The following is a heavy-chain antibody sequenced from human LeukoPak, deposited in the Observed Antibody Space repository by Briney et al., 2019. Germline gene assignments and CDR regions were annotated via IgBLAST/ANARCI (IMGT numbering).Heavy chain of an antibody. V-gene: IGHV1-69*04. CDR1: GGTFSSYA. CDR3: ARDPGARYYDTI. J-gene: IGHJ4*02. D-gene: IGHD3-22*01. Sequence: SVKVSCKASGGTFSSYAISWVRQAPGQGLEWMGRIIPILGIANYAQKFQGRVTITADKSTSTAYMELSSLRSEDTAVYYCARDPGARYYDTIWGQGTLVTVPS. CDR2: IIPILGIA.